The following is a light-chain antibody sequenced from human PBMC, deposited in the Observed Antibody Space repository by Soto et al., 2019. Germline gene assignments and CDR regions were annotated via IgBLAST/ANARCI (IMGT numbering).Light chain of an antibody. J-gene: IGKJ1*01. V-gene: IGKV1-8*01. CDR3: QQNYNPPWT. Sequence: IQMTQSPSSLSASTGDRVTITCRASQGISSYLAWYQQKPGKAPKLLINAASTLQSGVPSRFNGSRSGTDFSLAISSLQPEDFATYYCQQNYNPPWTFGQGTKVDI. CDR1: QGISSY. CDR2: AAS.